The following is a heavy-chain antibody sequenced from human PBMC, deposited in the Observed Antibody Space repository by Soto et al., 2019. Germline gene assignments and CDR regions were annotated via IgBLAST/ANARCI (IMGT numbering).Heavy chain of an antibody. CDR2: IYYSGST. Sequence: SETLSLTCTVSGGSISSYYWSWIRQPPGKGLKWIGYIYYSGSTNYNPSLKSRVTISVDTSKNQFSLKLSSVTAEDTAVYYCAREGDGTTGYYQDCWGHGTLVTVSS. J-gene: IGHJ4*01. V-gene: IGHV4-59*12. CDR3: AREGDGTTGYYQDC. D-gene: IGHD3-22*01. CDR1: GGSISSYY.